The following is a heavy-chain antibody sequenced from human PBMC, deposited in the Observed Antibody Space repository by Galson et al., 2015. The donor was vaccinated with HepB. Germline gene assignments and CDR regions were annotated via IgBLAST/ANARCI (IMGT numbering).Heavy chain of an antibody. Sequence: QSGAEVKKPGESLKISCKGSGYTFGNYWIGWVRQMPGKGLEWMGIIYPGDSDTRYSPSFQGQVTISADKSTTTAYLQWSSLKASDTAMYYCTRGGIMGAPVRRYFDYWGQGTLVTASS. CDR2: IYPGDSDT. CDR3: TRGGIMGAPVRRYFDY. V-gene: IGHV5-51*01. CDR1: GYTFGNYW. D-gene: IGHD1-26*01. J-gene: IGHJ4*02.